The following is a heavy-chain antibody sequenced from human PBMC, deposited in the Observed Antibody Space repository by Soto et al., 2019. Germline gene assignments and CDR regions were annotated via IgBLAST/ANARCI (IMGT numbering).Heavy chain of an antibody. D-gene: IGHD4-17*01. CDR2: IYYSGST. Sequence: SETLFLTCIVSGGSFSSYYRSWIRQPPGKGLEWIGNIYYSGSTNYNPSLKSRVTISVDTSKNQFSLKLSSVTAADTAVYYCARDRVDYGDSLYYWGQGTLVTVSS. CDR3: ARDRVDYGDSLYY. CDR1: GGSFSSYY. V-gene: IGHV4-59*01. J-gene: IGHJ4*02.